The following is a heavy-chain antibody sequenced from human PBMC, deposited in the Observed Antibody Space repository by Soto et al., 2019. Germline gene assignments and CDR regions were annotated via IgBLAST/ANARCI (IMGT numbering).Heavy chain of an antibody. CDR2: ISYDGSNK. D-gene: IGHD3-9*01. CDR3: AKSQLRYFDWFRGPIDY. V-gene: IGHV3-30*18. J-gene: IGHJ4*02. CDR1: GFTFSSYG. Sequence: GGSLRLSCAASGFTFSSYGMHWVRQAPGKGLEWVAVISYDGSNKYYADSVKGRFTISRDNSKNTLYLQMNSLRAEDTAVYYCAKSQLRYFDWFRGPIDYWGQGTLVTVSS.